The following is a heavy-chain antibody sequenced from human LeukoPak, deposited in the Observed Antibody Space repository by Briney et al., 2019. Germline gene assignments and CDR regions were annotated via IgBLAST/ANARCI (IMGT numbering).Heavy chain of an antibody. V-gene: IGHV3-23*01. CDR2: ISGSGGST. CDR3: AKDLPDYGDYIEGY. Sequence: GGSLRLSCAASGFTFSSFAMSWVRQAPGKGLEWVSTISGSGGSTNYADSVKGRFTFPRDNSKNTLSLQMNSLRAEDTAVYYCAKDLPDYGDYIEGYWGQGTLVTVSS. D-gene: IGHD4-17*01. CDR1: GFTFSSFA. J-gene: IGHJ4*02.